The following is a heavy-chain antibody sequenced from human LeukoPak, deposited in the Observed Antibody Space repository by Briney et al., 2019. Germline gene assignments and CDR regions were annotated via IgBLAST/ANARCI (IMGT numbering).Heavy chain of an antibody. CDR3: AKRSDYGGNWNYFDY. CDR2: ISSSGVTI. J-gene: IGHJ4*02. CDR1: GFTFSNYE. Sequence: GGSLRLSCAASGFTFSNYEMNWVRQAPGKGLEWFSYISSSGVTIYYADSGKGRFTISRDNSKNTLYLQMNSLRAEDTAVYYCAKRSDYGGNWNYFDYWGQGTLVTVSS. D-gene: IGHD4-23*01. V-gene: IGHV3-48*03.